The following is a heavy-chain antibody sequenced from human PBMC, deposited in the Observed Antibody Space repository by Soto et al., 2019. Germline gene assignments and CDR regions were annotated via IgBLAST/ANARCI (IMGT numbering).Heavy chain of an antibody. V-gene: IGHV1-2*04. CDR2: INPNSGGT. J-gene: IGHJ3*02. CDR1: AYLFTGDH. Sequence: SVKVSCKASAYLFTGDHIQVVRQTIVQGPEWMGWINPNSGGTNYAQKFQGWVTMTRDTSISTAYMELSRLRSDDTAVYSCARDLSGPQQMSDFDIWGQGTMVTVSS. D-gene: IGHD6-13*01. CDR3: ARDLSGPQQMSDFDI.